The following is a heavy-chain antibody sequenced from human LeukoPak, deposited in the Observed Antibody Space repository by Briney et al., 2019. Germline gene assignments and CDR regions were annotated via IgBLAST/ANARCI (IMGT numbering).Heavy chain of an antibody. CDR3: ASHRANYYGSGRNYYGMDV. V-gene: IGHV4-4*07. J-gene: IGHJ6*02. CDR2: IYTSGST. Sequence: SETLSLTCTVSGGSISSYYWSWIRQPAGKGLEWIGRIYTSGSTNYNPSLKSRVTMSVDTSKNQFSLKLSSVTAADTAVYYCASHRANYYGSGRNYYGMDVWGQGTTVTVSS. D-gene: IGHD3-10*01. CDR1: GGSISSYY.